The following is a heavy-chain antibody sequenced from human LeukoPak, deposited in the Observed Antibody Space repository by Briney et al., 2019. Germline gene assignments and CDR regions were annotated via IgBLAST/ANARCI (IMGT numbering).Heavy chain of an antibody. CDR3: ARAELGINFRGWYFDL. D-gene: IGHD7-27*01. Sequence: GGSLRLSCAASGLIFSRDGMHWVRQAPGKGLEWVAVISYDGSNKYYADSVKGRFTISRDNSKNTLYLQMNSLRAEDTAVYYCARAELGINFRGWYFDLWGRGTLVTVSS. CDR2: ISYDGSNK. CDR1: GLIFSRDG. J-gene: IGHJ2*01. V-gene: IGHV3-30*03.